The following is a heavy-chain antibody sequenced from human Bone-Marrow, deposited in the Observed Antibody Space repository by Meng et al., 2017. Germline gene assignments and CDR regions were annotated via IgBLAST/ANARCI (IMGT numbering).Heavy chain of an antibody. V-gene: IGHV3-11*01. CDR3: ARRAFAADYFDY. CDR2: ISRSSNTI. CDR1: GYNFNIYY. D-gene: IGHD1-26*01. J-gene: IGHJ4*02. Sequence: LSLTCAASGYNFNIYYMAWIRQAPGKGLEWVSYISRSSNTIYYADSVKGRFTISRDNAKSSIYLQMNSLTAEDTAVYYCARRAFAADYFDYWGQGTLVTVSS.